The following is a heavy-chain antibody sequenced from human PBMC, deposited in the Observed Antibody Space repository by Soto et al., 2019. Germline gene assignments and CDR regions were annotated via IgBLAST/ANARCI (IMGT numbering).Heavy chain of an antibody. D-gene: IGHD5-12*01. CDR3: ARRDMLPTNKGDY. CDR1: GGSISSNSW. J-gene: IGHJ4*02. V-gene: IGHV4-4*02. CDR2: VFHSGST. Sequence: PSETLSLTCGVPGGSISSNSWWSWVRQPPGKGLEWIGEVFHSGSTSYNPSLKSRVTISVDKSANQFSLKLNSVTAADTAVYYCARRDMLPTNKGDYWGQGTLVTVSS.